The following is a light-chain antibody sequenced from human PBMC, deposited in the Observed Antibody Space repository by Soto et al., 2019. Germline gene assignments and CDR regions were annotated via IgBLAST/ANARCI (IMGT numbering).Light chain of an antibody. Sequence: QSALTQPASVSGSPGQSITISCTGTSSDIGVYNYVSWYQQHPGKAPKLVICEVSNRPSGVSSRFSGSKSGNTASLTISSLLPEDEAVYFCSSFSSRNALVFGGGTKVTVL. CDR2: EVS. J-gene: IGLJ2*01. CDR3: SSFSSRNALV. CDR1: SSDIGVYNY. V-gene: IGLV2-14*01.